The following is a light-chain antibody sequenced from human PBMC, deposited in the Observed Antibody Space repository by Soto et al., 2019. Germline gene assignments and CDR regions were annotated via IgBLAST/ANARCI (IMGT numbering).Light chain of an antibody. J-gene: IGKJ1*01. CDR1: QNIDNY. CDR2: ATS. CDR3: QQCYSIPT. Sequence: DIQMTQSPSSLSASVGDRVTITCRASQNIDNYLNWYQQKPGRAPKLLIYATSSVQSGVPSRFSGSGSGADFTLTISRLQPEDSATYYCQQCYSIPTFGQGTKVEIK. V-gene: IGKV1-39*01.